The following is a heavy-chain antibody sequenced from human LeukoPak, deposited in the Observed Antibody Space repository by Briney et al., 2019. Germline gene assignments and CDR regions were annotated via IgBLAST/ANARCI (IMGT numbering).Heavy chain of an antibody. D-gene: IGHD3-10*01. V-gene: IGHV4-59*01. Sequence: PSETLSLTCTVSGGSISSYYWSWIRQPPGKGLEWIGYIYYSGSTNYNPSLKSRVTISVDTSKNQFSLKLSSVTAADTAVYYCAREGGGDEYYGSGSHISPLDYWGQGALVTVSS. J-gene: IGHJ4*02. CDR1: GGSISSYY. CDR3: AREGGGDEYYGSGSHISPLDY. CDR2: IYYSGST.